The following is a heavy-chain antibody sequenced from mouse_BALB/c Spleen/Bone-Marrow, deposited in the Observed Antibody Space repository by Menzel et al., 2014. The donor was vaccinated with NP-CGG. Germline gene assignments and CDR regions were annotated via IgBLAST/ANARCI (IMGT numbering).Heavy chain of an antibody. V-gene: IGHV6-6*02. CDR3: MYGNPFAY. J-gene: IGHJ3*01. Sequence: EVHLVESGGGLVQPGGSMKFSCVATGVTFSNYWMNWVRQSPERGLEWVAEIRLKSNNYETHYAESVKGRFTISRDDSKSRVYLQMNNLRAEDTGIHYCMYGNPFAYWGQGTLVTVSA. D-gene: IGHD2-10*02. CDR2: IRLKSNNYET. CDR1: GVTFSNYW.